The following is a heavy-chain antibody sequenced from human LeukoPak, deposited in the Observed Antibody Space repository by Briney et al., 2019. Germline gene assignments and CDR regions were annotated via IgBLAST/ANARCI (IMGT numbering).Heavy chain of an antibody. J-gene: IGHJ4*02. CDR1: GFSLSTSGVG. D-gene: IGHD3-10*01. Sequence: SGPTLVNPTQTLTLTCTFSGFSLSTSGVGVGWIRQPPGKPLEWLALIYWDDDKRYSPSLKSRLTITKDTSKNQVVLTMTNMDPVDTATYYCAHSLWFGDLLPYFDYWGQGTLDPVSS. V-gene: IGHV2-5*02. CDR2: IYWDDDK. CDR3: AHSLWFGDLLPYFDY.